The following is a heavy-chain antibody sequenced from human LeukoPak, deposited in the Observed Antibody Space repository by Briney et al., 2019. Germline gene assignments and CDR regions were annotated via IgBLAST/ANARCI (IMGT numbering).Heavy chain of an antibody. V-gene: IGHV1-18*01. CDR2: ISAYNGNT. D-gene: IGHD2/OR15-2a*01. CDR1: GYTFTSYG. J-gene: IGHJ4*02. CDR3: ARSLTSTPRGAFDY. Sequence: ASVKVSCKASGYTFTSYGISWVRQAPGQGLEWMGWISAYNGNTNYAQKLQGRVTMTTDTSTSTAYMELRSLRSDNTAVYYCARSLTSTPRGAFDYWGQGTLVTVSS.